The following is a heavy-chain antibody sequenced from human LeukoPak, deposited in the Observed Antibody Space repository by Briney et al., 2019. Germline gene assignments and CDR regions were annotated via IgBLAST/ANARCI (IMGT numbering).Heavy chain of an antibody. Sequence: GGSLRLSCAASGLTFSSHWMHWVRQPPGKGPDWVGRILSEASSVTTAYPAHVTGGFILSRDDSKNTLSLRMDSLKPAHTAVYYCAVNLVAAAIGYWGQGTLVTASS. CDR1: GLTFSSHW. V-gene: IGHV3-15*07. CDR3: AVNLVAAAIGY. D-gene: IGHD5-12*01. J-gene: IGHJ4*02. CDR2: ILSEASSVTT.